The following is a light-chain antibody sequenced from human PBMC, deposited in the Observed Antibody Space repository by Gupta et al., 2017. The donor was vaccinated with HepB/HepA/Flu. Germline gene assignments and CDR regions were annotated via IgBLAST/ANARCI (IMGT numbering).Light chain of an antibody. CDR1: SGHSSNT. CDR3: QSWDSGILV. V-gene: IGLV4-69*01. CDR2: LNSDGSH. Sequence: QLVLTQSPSASASLGASVTLTCTLSSGHSSNTIAWHQQQPQKGPRFLMSLNSDGSHSKGDEIPDRFSGASSGAERYLTISNLQSEDEADYYCQSWDSGILVFGTGTKVTVL. J-gene: IGLJ1*01.